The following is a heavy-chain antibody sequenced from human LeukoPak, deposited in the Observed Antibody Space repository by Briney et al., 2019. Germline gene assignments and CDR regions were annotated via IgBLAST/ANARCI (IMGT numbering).Heavy chain of an antibody. CDR2: VSGSGSST. CDR1: GFTFDNYA. V-gene: IGHV3-23*01. D-gene: IGHD7-27*01. CDR3: AKGPTGDPTTVYFDY. Sequence: LPGGSLRLSCAASGFTFDNYAMNWVRQAPGKGLDWVSAVSGSGSSTHYADPVKGRFTISRDNSKNTVYLQMNSLRVEDTAVYYCAKGPTGDPTTVYFDYWGQGTLVTVSS. J-gene: IGHJ4*02.